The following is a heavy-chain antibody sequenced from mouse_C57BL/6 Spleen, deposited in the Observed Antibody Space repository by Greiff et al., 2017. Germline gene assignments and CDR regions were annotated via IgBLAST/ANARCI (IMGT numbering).Heavy chain of an antibody. Sequence: VQLKESGGGLVKPGGSLKLSCAASGFTFSDYGMHWVRQAPEKGLEWVAYISSGSSTIYYADTVKGRFTISRDNAKNTLFLQMTSLRSEDTAMYYCASWGSSSWFAYWGQGTLVTVSA. J-gene: IGHJ3*01. V-gene: IGHV5-17*01. D-gene: IGHD1-1*01. CDR1: GFTFSDYG. CDR2: ISSGSSTI. CDR3: ASWGSSSWFAY.